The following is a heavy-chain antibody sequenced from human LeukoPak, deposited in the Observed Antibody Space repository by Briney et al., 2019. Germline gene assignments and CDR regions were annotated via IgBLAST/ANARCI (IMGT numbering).Heavy chain of an antibody. CDR1: GFTFSSYA. Sequence: PGGSLRLSCAASGFTFSSYAMSWVRQAPGKGLEWVSTISGSGGNTYYADSVKGRFTISRDNSENTLCLQMSSLRAEDTAVYYCAKGSYYYDSADYFDYWGQGTLVTVSS. CDR3: AKGSYYYDSADYFDY. D-gene: IGHD3-16*01. V-gene: IGHV3-23*01. CDR2: ISGSGGNT. J-gene: IGHJ4*02.